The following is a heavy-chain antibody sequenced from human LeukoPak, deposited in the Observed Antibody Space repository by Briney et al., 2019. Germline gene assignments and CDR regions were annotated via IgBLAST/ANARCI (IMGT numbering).Heavy chain of an antibody. J-gene: IGHJ6*02. V-gene: IGHV3-48*04. CDR3: ARDSADSSGYQPYYYYGMDV. CDR2: ISSSSSTI. D-gene: IGHD3-22*01. Sequence: VGSLRVSCAASGFTFSSYSMNWVRQAPGGGVEWVSYISSSSSTIYSPDSLRGRFPISRDNPKNSLYLQMNSLRAEDTAVYYCARDSADSSGYQPYYYYGMDVWGQGTTVTVSS. CDR1: GFTFSSYS.